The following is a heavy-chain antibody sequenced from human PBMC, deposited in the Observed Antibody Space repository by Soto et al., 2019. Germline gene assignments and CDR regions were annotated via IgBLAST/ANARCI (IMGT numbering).Heavy chain of an antibody. CDR1: GFTVSNNY. Sequence: SLRLSCAVSGFTVSNNYMNWVRQAPGKGLEWVSVIYSDDTTFYADSVKGRFTISRHNSKNTLYLQMNSLRAEDTAVYYCAREGGYYHYFDYWGQGTLVTVS. V-gene: IGHV3-53*04. D-gene: IGHD1-26*01. CDR2: IYSDDTT. CDR3: AREGGYYHYFDY. J-gene: IGHJ4*02.